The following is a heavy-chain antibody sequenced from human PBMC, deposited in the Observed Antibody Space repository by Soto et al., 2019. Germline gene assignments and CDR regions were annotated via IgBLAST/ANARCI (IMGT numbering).Heavy chain of an antibody. CDR3: ARHGGSYSLNS. J-gene: IGHJ4*02. D-gene: IGHD1-26*01. V-gene: IGHV4-59*01. CDR1: GVSIDTYY. Sequence: PSETLSLTCTVSGVSIDTYYWSWIRQPPGNGLEWIGYIYDSGRANYNPSLKSRVTISADTSKNHFSLKLSSVTAADTAVYYCARHGGSYSLNSWGQGTLVTVSS. CDR2: IYDSGRA.